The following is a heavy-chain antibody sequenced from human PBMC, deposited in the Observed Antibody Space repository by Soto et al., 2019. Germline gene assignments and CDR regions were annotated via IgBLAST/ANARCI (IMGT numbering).Heavy chain of an antibody. J-gene: IGHJ4*02. CDR1: GFTFSSHT. CDR2: ITSRSRDV. Sequence: EVQLVESGGGLVKPGGSLRLSCAASGFTFSSHTMNWVRQAPGKGLVWVSSITSRSRDVFYADSVKGRFTISRDNAKNSLDLKMTSLRAEDTAVYYCVKEVEGFDYWGQGTLVTVSS. CDR3: VKEVEGFDY. D-gene: IGHD1-1*01. V-gene: IGHV3-21*01.